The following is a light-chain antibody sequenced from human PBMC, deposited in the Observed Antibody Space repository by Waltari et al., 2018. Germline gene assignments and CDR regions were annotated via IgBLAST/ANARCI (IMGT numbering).Light chain of an antibody. CDR1: SLRTSY. V-gene: IGLV3-19*01. CDR3: HSRDSSASHVV. CDR2: GYN. J-gene: IGLJ2*01. Sequence: SSELTQDPAVSVALGQTVKMTCQGDSLRTSYASWYQPKPGQAPVLVLFGYNKRPSGIPDRFSGYNSGTTSSLTITGAQAEDEADYYCHSRDSSASHVVFGGGTKLTVL.